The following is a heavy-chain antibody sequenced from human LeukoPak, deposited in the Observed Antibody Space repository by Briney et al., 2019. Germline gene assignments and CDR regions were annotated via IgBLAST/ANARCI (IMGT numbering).Heavy chain of an antibody. J-gene: IGHJ4*02. CDR1: GNSLPSYG. D-gene: IGHD5-18*01. V-gene: IGHV5-10-1*01. CDR3: ARRGYSYDPYF. CDR2: IHPSDSYT. Sequence: GEPLKIPLKGSGNSLPSYGNSWVRPMPGKGPGWIGRIHPSDSYTNNHTSLQSHFTMSANKSISTAYLQWSTLKASDTAVYYCARRGYSYDPYFWGQGTLITVSS.